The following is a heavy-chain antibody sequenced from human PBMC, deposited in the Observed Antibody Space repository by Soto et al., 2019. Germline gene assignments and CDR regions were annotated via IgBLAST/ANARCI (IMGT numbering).Heavy chain of an antibody. D-gene: IGHD4-17*01. J-gene: IGHJ4*02. V-gene: IGHV4-4*02. CDR3: ARVGGIYGDHHFDY. CDR2: IYHSGST. Sequence: PSETLSLTCAVSSGSISSSNWWSWVRQPPGKGLEWIGEIYHSGSTNYNPSLKSRVTISVDKSKNQFSLKLSSVTAADTAVYYCARVGGIYGDHHFDYWGQGTLVTVSS. CDR1: SGSISSSNW.